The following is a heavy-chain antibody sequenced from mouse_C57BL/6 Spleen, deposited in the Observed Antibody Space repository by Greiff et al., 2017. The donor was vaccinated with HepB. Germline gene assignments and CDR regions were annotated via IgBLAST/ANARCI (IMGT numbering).Heavy chain of an antibody. CDR2: IDPSDSYT. Sequence: QVQLQQPGAELVKPGASVKLSCKASGYTFTSYWMQWVKQRPGQGLEWIGEIDPSDSYTNYNQKFKGKATLTVDTSSSTAYMHLSSLTSEDSAVYYCARGGTTVQFAYWGQGTLVTVSA. V-gene: IGHV1-50*01. CDR3: ARGGTTVQFAY. D-gene: IGHD1-1*01. CDR1: GYTFTSYW. J-gene: IGHJ3*01.